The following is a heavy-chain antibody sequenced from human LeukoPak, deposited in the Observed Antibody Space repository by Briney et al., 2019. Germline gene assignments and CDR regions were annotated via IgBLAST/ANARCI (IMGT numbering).Heavy chain of an antibody. D-gene: IGHD3-10*01. CDR3: ARQGVTPDY. CDR1: GGSFSGYY. Sequence: SETLSLTCAVYGGSFSGYYWSWIRQPPGKGLEWIGEINHSGSTNHNPSLKSRVTISVDTSKNQFSLKLSSVTAADTAVYYCARQGVTPDYWGQGTLVTVSS. CDR2: INHSGST. J-gene: IGHJ4*02. V-gene: IGHV4-34*01.